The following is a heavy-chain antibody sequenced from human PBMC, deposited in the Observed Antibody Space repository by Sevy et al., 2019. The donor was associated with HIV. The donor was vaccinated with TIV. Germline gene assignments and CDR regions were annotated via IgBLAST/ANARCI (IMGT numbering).Heavy chain of an antibody. CDR1: GFTFSSYS. CDR3: ARDRRNGHSSSWPDAFDI. CDR2: ISSSSSYI. D-gene: IGHD6-13*01. V-gene: IGHV3-21*01. Sequence: GGSLRLSCAASGFTFSSYSMNWVRQAPGKGLEWVSSISSSSSYIYYADSVKGRFTISRDNPKNSLYLQMNSLRAEDTAVYYCARDRRNGHSSSWPDAFDIWGQGTMVTVSS. J-gene: IGHJ3*02.